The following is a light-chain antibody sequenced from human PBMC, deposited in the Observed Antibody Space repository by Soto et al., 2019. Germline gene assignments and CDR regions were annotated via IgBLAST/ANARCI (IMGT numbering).Light chain of an antibody. J-gene: IGKJ1*01. CDR2: ATS. CDR3: QQYGSSPWT. Sequence: EIVLTQSPGTLSLSPGERATLSCRASQSVSSSYLASYQQKPGQAPRLLIYATSSRATGIPDRFSGSGSGTDFTVTISRLDAEDLAVYYCQQYGSSPWTFGQGTKVEIK. V-gene: IGKV3-20*01. CDR1: QSVSSSY.